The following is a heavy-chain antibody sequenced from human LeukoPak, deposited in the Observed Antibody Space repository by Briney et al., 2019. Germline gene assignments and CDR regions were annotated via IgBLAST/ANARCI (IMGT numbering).Heavy chain of an antibody. D-gene: IGHD3-10*01. CDR1: GYTFTSYG. CDR2: ISAYNGNT. CDR3: ARVSTMVRGVITHYYYYMDV. V-gene: IGHV1-18*01. Sequence: ASVKVSCKASGYTFTSYGISWVRQAPGQGLEWMGWISAYNGNTNYAQKFQGRVTITADKSTSTAYMELSSLRSEDTAVYYCARVSTMVRGVITHYYYYMDVWGKGTTVTVSS. J-gene: IGHJ6*03.